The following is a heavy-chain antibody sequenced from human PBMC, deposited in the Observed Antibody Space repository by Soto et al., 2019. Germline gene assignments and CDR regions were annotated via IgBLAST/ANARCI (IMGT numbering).Heavy chain of an antibody. CDR2: IYYSGST. J-gene: IGHJ6*04. D-gene: IGHD5-18*01. CDR3: ARETDTAMAKPPYGMDV. V-gene: IGHV4-30-4*01. CDR1: GGSISSGDYY. Sequence: QVQLQESGPGLVKPSQTLSLTCTVSGGSISSGDYYWSWIRQPPGKGLEWIGYIYYSGSTYYNPSLKSRVTISVATSKNQFSLKLSSVTAADTAVYYCARETDTAMAKPPYGMDVWGKGTTVTVSS.